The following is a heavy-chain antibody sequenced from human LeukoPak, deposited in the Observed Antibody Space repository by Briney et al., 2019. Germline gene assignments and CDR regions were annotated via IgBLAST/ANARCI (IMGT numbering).Heavy chain of an antibody. CDR3: ARETYYYDSSGYPDY. CDR1: GFTFSSCE. J-gene: IGHJ4*02. D-gene: IGHD3-22*01. V-gene: IGHV3-48*03. CDR2: ISSSGSTI. Sequence: PGGSLRLSCAASGFTFSSCEMNWVRQAPGKGLEWVSYISSSGSTIYYADSVKGRFTISRDNAKNSLYLQMNSLRAEDTAVYYCARETYYYDSSGYPDYWGQGTLVTVSS.